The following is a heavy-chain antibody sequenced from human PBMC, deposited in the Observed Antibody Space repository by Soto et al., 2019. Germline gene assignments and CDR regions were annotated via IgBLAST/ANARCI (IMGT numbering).Heavy chain of an antibody. CDR1: GGPISSYY. Sequence: PSETLSLTCTVSGGPISSYYWSWIRQPPGKGLEWIGYIYYSGSTNYNPSLKSRVTISVDTSKNQFSLKLSSVTAADTAVYYCARGFNYYYSSGQTIGLAYWGQGTLVTVDS. D-gene: IGHD3-22*01. CDR3: ARGFNYYYSSGQTIGLAY. J-gene: IGHJ4*02. V-gene: IGHV4-59*01. CDR2: IYYSGST.